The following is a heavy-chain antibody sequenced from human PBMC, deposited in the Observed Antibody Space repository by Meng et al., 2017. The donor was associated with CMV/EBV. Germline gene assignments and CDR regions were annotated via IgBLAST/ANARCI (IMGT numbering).Heavy chain of an antibody. CDR1: GCSISSYY. CDR3: ARDSSGWYPHFDY. Sequence: VPVPGLVKPSEALSLTSTISGCSISSYYRSWIRQPSGKGLEWIGRIYTSGSANYNPSLKSRVTMSVDTSKNQFSLKLSSVTAADTAVYYCARDSSGWYPHFDYWGQGTLVTVSS. CDR2: IYTSGSA. J-gene: IGHJ4*02. V-gene: IGHV4-4*07. D-gene: IGHD6-19*01.